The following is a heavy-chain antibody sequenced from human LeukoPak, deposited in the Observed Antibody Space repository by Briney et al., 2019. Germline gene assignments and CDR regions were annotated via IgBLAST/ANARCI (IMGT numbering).Heavy chain of an antibody. CDR2: ISWNSGSI. CDR3: AKDRRLATVTTGYFDY. V-gene: IGHV3-9*01. J-gene: IGHJ4*02. Sequence: GGSLRLSCAASGFTFDAYAMHWVRQAPGKGLEWVSGISWNSGSIDYADSVKGRFTTSRDNAKNSLFLQMNSLRAEDTALYYCAKDRRLATVTTGYFDYWGQGTLVTVSS. D-gene: IGHD4-17*01. CDR1: GFTFDAYA.